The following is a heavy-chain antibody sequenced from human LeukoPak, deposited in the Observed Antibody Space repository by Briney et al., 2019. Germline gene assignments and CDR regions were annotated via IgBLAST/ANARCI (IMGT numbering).Heavy chain of an antibody. CDR2: ISGDGGST. CDR1: GFTFGDHA. D-gene: IGHD3-22*01. Sequence: GGSLRLSCAASGFTFGDHAMHWVRHAPGKGLEWVSLISGDGGSTYYADSVKGRFTISRDNSENSLYLQMNSLRTEDTALYYCAKGGPYYDSSGYLGYWGQGTLVTVSS. V-gene: IGHV3-43*02. CDR3: AKGGPYYDSSGYLGY. J-gene: IGHJ4*02.